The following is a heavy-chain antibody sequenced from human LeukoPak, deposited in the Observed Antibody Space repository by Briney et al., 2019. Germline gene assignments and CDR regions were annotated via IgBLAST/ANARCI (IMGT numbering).Heavy chain of an antibody. J-gene: IGHJ4*02. CDR3: ATIGNGYFDY. Sequence: SETLSLTCTVSGGSISSYYWSWIRQPAGKGLEWNGRIYASGSTNYNPSLKSRVTISEDKSKKQFSLMLSSVTPADTAVYYCATIGNGYFDYWGQGTLVTVSS. CDR2: IYASGST. CDR1: GGSISSYY. V-gene: IGHV4-4*07. D-gene: IGHD3-3*01.